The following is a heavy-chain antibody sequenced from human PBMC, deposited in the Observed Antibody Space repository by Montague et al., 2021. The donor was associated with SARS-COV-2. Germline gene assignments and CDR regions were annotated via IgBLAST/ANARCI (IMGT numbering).Heavy chain of an antibody. CDR3: ARGVRVENGPDRVSYSLDV. V-gene: IGHV4-34*01. D-gene: IGHD2-8*01. CDR2: IHHGGDT. Sequence: SETLSLTCDVNGTSFTDYYWTWLRQSPGGGLEWIGEIHHGGDTNYNPSLRSRVTISIDTSKPQSSLRLYSVTAADTAVYYCARGVRVENGPDRVSYSLDVWGRGTAVIVTS. J-gene: IGHJ6*02. CDR1: GTSFTDYY.